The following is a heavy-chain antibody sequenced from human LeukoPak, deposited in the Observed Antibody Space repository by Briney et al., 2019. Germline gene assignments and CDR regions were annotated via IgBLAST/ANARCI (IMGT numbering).Heavy chain of an antibody. CDR3: ARDGYNTGYFDL. D-gene: IGHD5-24*01. CDR1: GGSISSFY. J-gene: IGHJ2*01. CDR2: IYSAGSA. Sequence: SETLSLTCTVSGGSISSFYWSWIRQTAGKGLEWIGHIYSAGSANYNPSLKSRVSMSVDTSKNQFSLKLNSMTAADTAVYYCARDGYNTGYFDLWGRGTLVTVSS. V-gene: IGHV4-4*07.